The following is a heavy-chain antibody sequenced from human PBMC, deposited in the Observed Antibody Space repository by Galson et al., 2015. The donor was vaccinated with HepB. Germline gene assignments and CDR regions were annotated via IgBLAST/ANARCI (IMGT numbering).Heavy chain of an antibody. V-gene: IGHV3-30*01. J-gene: IGHJ3*02. CDR2: ISYDGGYN. CDR3: AREGSPQSSSWYAFDI. Sequence: SLRLSCAASGFTFSSSKMYWVRQAPGQGLERMAVISYDGGYNHSAEYRKGRFTISRDNSKSTLYLQMNSLRTEDTSFYYCAREGSPQSSSWYAFDIWGHGTMVTVSS. CDR1: GFTFSSSK. D-gene: IGHD6-13*01.